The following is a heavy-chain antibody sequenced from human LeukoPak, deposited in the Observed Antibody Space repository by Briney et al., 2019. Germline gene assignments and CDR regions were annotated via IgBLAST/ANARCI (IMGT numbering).Heavy chain of an antibody. CDR1: GFTFSSYS. Sequence: PGGSLRLSCAASGFTFSSYSMNWVRQAPGKGLQWVSYISSISTTIYYADSVKGRFTISRDNSKNSLYLQMNSLRAEDTAVYYCVRGRLTTDYWGQGTLVT. D-gene: IGHD1-1*01. CDR3: VRGRLTTDY. CDR2: ISSISTTI. J-gene: IGHJ4*02. V-gene: IGHV3-48*04.